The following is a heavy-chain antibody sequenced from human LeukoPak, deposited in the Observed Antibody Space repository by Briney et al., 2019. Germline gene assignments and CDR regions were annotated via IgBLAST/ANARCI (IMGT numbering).Heavy chain of an antibody. CDR3: ARSMGYYYDSSGYQDY. V-gene: IGHV4-39*02. CDR1: GITVSSNY. J-gene: IGHJ4*02. D-gene: IGHD3-22*01. CDR2: VYYTGSA. Sequence: GSLRLSCAASGITVSSNYMSWVRQPPGKGLEWIGSVYYTGSAYYNPSLKSRVTFSVDTLKNHFSLKLTSVTAADTAVYYCARSMGYYYDSSGYQDYWGPGSLVTVSS.